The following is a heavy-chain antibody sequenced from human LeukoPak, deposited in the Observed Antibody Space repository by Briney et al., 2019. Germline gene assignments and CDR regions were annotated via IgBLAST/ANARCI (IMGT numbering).Heavy chain of an antibody. CDR3: ARASYSYGYDP. D-gene: IGHD5-18*01. Sequence: GGSLRLSCAASGFTFSSYSMNWVRQAPGEGLEWVSSISSSSSYIYYADSVKGRFTISRDNAKNSLYLQMNSLGAEDTAVYYCARASYSYGYDPWGQGTLVTVSS. J-gene: IGHJ5*02. V-gene: IGHV3-21*01. CDR1: GFTFSSYS. CDR2: ISSSSSYI.